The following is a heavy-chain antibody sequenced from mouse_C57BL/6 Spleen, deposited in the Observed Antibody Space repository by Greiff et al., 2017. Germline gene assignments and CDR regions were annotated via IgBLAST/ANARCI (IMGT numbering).Heavy chain of an antibody. V-gene: IGHV5-4*01. CDR3: ARNWGSSPYWYCDD. D-gene: IGHD1-1*01. CDR1: GFTFSSYA. Sequence: EVQRVESGGGLVKPGGSLKLSCAASGFTFSSYALSWVRQTPGKRLEWVATISDGGSYSSYPDNVKGRFTFSRHKTKNNPYIQMCHLQSEDTSMYNCARNWGSSPYWYCDDWGTGTTVTVSS. J-gene: IGHJ1*03. CDR2: ISDGGSYS.